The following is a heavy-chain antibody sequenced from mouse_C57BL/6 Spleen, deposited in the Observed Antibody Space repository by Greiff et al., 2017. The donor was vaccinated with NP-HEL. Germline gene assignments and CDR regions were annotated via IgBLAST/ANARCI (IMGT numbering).Heavy chain of an antibody. D-gene: IGHD1-1*01. J-gene: IGHJ3*01. CDR3: ARDYGNSLFAY. Sequence: VQLQQSGPELVKPGASVKISCKASGYAFSSSWMNWVKQRPGKGLEWIGRIYPGDGDTNYNGKFKGKATLTADKSSSTAYMQLSSLTSEDYAVYFCARDYGNSLFAYWGQGTLVTVSA. CDR2: IYPGDGDT. CDR1: GYAFSSSW. V-gene: IGHV1-82*01.